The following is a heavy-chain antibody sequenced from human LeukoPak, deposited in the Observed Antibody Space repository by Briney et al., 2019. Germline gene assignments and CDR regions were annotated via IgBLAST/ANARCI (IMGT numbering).Heavy chain of an antibody. CDR1: DGSISSGDYY. J-gene: IGHJ3*02. CDR2: IYYSGST. Sequence: SETLSLTCTVSDGSISSGDYYWSWIRQPPGKGLEWIGYIYYSGSTYYNPSLKSRVTISVDTSKNQFSLKLSSVTAADTAVYYCARWIRYYYDSSGYSRAFDIWGQGTMVTVSS. CDR3: ARWIRYYYDSSGYSRAFDI. V-gene: IGHV4-30-4*08. D-gene: IGHD3-22*01.